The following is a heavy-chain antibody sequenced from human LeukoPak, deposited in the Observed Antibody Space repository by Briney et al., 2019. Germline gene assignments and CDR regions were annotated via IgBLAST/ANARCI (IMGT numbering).Heavy chain of an antibody. Sequence: GGSLRLSCAASGFTFSSYAMSWVRQAPGKGLEWVSAISGSGGSTYYADSVKGRFTISRDNAKNSLYLQMNSLRAEDTAVYYCARVFGSCSSTSCPYPDWFDPWGQGTLVTVSS. V-gene: IGHV3-23*01. CDR3: ARVFGSCSSTSCPYPDWFDP. CDR1: GFTFSSYA. D-gene: IGHD2-2*01. J-gene: IGHJ5*02. CDR2: ISGSGGST.